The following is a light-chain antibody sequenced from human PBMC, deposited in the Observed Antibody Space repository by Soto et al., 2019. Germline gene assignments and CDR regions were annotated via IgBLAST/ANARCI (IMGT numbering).Light chain of an antibody. J-gene: IGKJ3*01. V-gene: IGKV1-33*01. CDR3: QKCDYLPI. Sequence: DIQMTQSPSSLSASVGDRVTITCQASHDITSYLNWYQHKPGKAPKLLIYDASILEAGVPSRFSGCGSGTDFTFTIRSLHAVDVSTDDCQKCDYLPIFGPGTTVDFK. CDR2: DAS. CDR1: HDITSY.